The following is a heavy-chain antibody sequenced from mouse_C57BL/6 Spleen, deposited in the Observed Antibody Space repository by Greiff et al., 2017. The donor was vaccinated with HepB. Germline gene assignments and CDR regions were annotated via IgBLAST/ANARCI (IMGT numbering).Heavy chain of an antibody. CDR2: SRNKANDYTT. V-gene: IGHV7-1*01. CDR1: GFTFSDFY. Sequence: EVKLMESGGGLVQSGRSLRLSCATSGFTFSDFYMEWVRQAPGKGLEWIAASRNKANDYTTEYSASVKGRFIVSRETSQSILYLQMNALRAEDTAIYYCARDANYYGSSFAYFDVWGTGTTVTVSS. D-gene: IGHD1-1*01. CDR3: ARDANYYGSSFAYFDV. J-gene: IGHJ1*03.